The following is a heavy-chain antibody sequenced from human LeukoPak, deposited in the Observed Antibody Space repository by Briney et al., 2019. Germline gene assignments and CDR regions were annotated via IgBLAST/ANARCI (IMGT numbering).Heavy chain of an antibody. Sequence: PGRSLRLSCAASGFTFSDYGMHWVRQAPGRGLEWVAVISYDGSNKYYADSVKGRFTISRDNSKNTLYLQMNSLRAEDTAVYYCARVLNYYDSSGYYFSYWGQGTLVTVSS. D-gene: IGHD3-22*01. CDR1: GFTFSDYG. CDR2: ISYDGSNK. V-gene: IGHV3-30*19. CDR3: ARVLNYYDSSGYYFSY. J-gene: IGHJ4*02.